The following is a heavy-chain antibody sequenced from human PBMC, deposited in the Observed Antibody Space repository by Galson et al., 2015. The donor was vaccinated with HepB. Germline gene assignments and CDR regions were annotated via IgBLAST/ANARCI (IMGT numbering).Heavy chain of an antibody. CDR3: AKESLHTFHYGSGSGSFFDY. J-gene: IGHJ4*02. Sequence: SLRLSCAASGFTFTTYALTWVRQAPGKALEWVYTIGGSGGATFYADSVKGRFTISRDNSKNTLYLQMNSLRAEDTAIFYCAKESLHTFHYGSGSGSFFDYWGQGSLVTVSS. CDR2: IGGSGGAT. CDR1: GFTFTTYA. V-gene: IGHV3-23*01. D-gene: IGHD3-10*01.